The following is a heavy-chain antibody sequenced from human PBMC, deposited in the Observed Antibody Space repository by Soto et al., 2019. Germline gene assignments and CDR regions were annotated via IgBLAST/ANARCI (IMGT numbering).Heavy chain of an antibody. V-gene: IGHV4-39*01. Sequence: SETLSLTCTVSGGSISSSSYYWGWIRQPPGKGLEWIGSIYYSGSTYYNPSLKSRVTISVDTSKKQFSLKLTSVTAADTAVYYCARQKPPIVGDLVDYWGRGTLVTVSS. J-gene: IGHJ4*02. CDR3: ARQKPPIVGDLVDY. CDR1: GGSISSSSYY. D-gene: IGHD1-26*01. CDR2: IYYSGST.